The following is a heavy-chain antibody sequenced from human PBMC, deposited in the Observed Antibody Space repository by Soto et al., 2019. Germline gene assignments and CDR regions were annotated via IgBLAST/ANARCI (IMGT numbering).Heavy chain of an antibody. CDR1: GGTFSSYA. J-gene: IGHJ4*02. Sequence: QVQLVQSGAEVKKPGSSVKVSCKASGGTFSSYAISWVRQAPGQGLEWMGGIIPIFGTANYAQKFQCRVTITADESTSTAYMELSSLRSEDTAVYYCARVDYYDSSGYYSWYYFDYWGQGTLVTVSS. V-gene: IGHV1-69*12. CDR2: IIPIFGTA. D-gene: IGHD3-22*01. CDR3: ARVDYYDSSGYYSWYYFDY.